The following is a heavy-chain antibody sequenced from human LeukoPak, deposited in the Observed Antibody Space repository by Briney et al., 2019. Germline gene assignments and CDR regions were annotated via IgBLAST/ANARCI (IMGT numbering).Heavy chain of an antibody. CDR1: GGSISPFY. CDR2: VNYSGST. Sequence: PSETLSLTCTVSGGSISPFYWNWIRQPPGKGLEWSGYVNYSGSTRYNPSLKGRVSISVDTSKNQFSLQLTSVTAADTAMYYCARKNVDISLVDALDIWGQGTMVTVSS. V-gene: IGHV4-59*01. CDR3: ARKNVDISLVDALDI. J-gene: IGHJ3*02. D-gene: IGHD5-12*01.